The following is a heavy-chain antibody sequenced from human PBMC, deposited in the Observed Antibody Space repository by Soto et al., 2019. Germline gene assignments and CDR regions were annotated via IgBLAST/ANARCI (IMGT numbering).Heavy chain of an antibody. J-gene: IGHJ4*02. D-gene: IGHD3-22*01. Sequence: QVQLQESGPGLVKPSQTLSLTCTVSGGSISSGGYYWSWIRQHPGKGLEWIGYIYYSGSTYYNPSLKSRVTISVDTSKNQFSLKLSSVTAADTVVYYCARVNSYYYDSSGYLYYFDYWGQGTLVTVSS. CDR3: ARVNSYYYDSSGYLYYFDY. CDR2: IYYSGST. CDR1: GGSISSGGYY. V-gene: IGHV4-31*03.